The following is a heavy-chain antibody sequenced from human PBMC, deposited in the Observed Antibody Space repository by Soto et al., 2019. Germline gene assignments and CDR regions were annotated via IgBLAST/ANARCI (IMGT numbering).Heavy chain of an antibody. D-gene: IGHD6-13*01. CDR2: INWNSGSI. J-gene: IGHJ1*01. CDR3: VKDESINWYSGHFRH. Sequence: EVQLVESGGGLVQPGRSLRLSCAASGLTFDDYAMHWVRQVPGKGLEWVSGINWNSGSIGYGESVMGRFAISRDNAKNSLHLQMNSLSAEDTAFYYCVKDESINWYSGHFRHWGQGTLVTVSS. CDR1: GLTFDDYA. V-gene: IGHV3-9*01.